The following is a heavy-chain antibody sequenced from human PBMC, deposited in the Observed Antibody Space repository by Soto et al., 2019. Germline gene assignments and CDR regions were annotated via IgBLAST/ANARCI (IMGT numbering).Heavy chain of an antibody. D-gene: IGHD3-22*01. V-gene: IGHV1-69*06. CDR3: ASPMYYDSSGQFDY. J-gene: IGHJ4*02. CDR1: GGTFSSYA. CDR2: IIPICGTA. Sequence: QVQLVQSGAEVKKPGSSVKVSCKASGGTFSSYAISWVRQAPGQGLEWMGGIIPICGTANYAQKFQGRGTNTADKSTSPAYLELSSLRSEDTAVYYCASPMYYDSSGQFDYWGQGTLVTVSS.